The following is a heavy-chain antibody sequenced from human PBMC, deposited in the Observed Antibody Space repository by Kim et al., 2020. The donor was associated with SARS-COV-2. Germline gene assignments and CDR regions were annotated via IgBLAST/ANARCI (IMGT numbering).Heavy chain of an antibody. CDR1: GGSISSSSYY. J-gene: IGHJ4*02. D-gene: IGHD1-26*01. Sequence: SETLSLTCTVSGGSISSSSYYWGWIRQPPGKGLEWIGSIYYSGSTYYNPSLKSRVTISVDTSKNQFSLKLSSVTAADTAVYYCARLLFAGGSYPNWGQGT. CDR3: ARLLFAGGSYPN. V-gene: IGHV4-39*01. CDR2: IYYSGST.